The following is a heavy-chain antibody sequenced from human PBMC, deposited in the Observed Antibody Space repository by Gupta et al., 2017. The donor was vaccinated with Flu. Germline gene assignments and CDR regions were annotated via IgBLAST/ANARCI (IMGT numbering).Heavy chain of an antibody. D-gene: IGHD4-17*01. CDR3: AKDRGDASFDY. J-gene: IGHJ4*02. CDR1: GFTFSSYG. CDR2: ISYDGSNK. Sequence: QVQLVDSGGGVVQPGRSLRLSCAASGFTFSSYGMHWVRQAPGKGLEWVAVISYDGSNKYYADSVKGRFTISRDNSKNTLYLQMNSLRAEDTAVYYCAKDRGDASFDYWGQGTLVTVSS. V-gene: IGHV3-30*18.